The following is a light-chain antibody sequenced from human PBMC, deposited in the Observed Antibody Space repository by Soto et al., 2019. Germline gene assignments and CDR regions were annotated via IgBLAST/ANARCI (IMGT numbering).Light chain of an antibody. Sequence: EVVITPSPATPSVAPGERGTLFFRASQSVSSNLAWYQQKPTQAPRLLIYGASSRATGIPDRFSGSGSGTDFTLTISRLEPEDFAVYYCQQYNNWPITFGQGTRLEIK. V-gene: IGKV3D-15*01. J-gene: IGKJ5*01. CDR3: QQYNNWPIT. CDR2: GAS. CDR1: QSVSSN.